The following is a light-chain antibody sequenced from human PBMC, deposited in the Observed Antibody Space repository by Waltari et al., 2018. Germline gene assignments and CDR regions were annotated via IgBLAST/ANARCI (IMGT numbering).Light chain of an antibody. V-gene: IGKV3-11*01. J-gene: IGKJ4*01. CDR2: YAS. Sequence: EIVLTQSTATLSLSPGERATLSCRASQSVSSSLAWYQQNPGQPPRLLSCYASNSATGSPASFSGSGSGTDFTLTISSLEPEDFAVYYCQQRSNWPPLTFGGGTKVEIK. CDR1: QSVSSS. CDR3: QQRSNWPPLT.